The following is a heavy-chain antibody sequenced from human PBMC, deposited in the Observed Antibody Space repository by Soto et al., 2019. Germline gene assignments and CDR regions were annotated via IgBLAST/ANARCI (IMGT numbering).Heavy chain of an antibody. CDR2: IYSGGST. J-gene: IGHJ4*02. CDR1: GFTVSNNY. D-gene: IGHD3-16*01. CDR3: AAYSHKGY. V-gene: IGHV3-66*01. Sequence: EEQLVESGGDLVQPGGSLSLSCAASGFTVSNNYMRWVRQAPGKGLEWVSLIYSGGSTYYADSVKGRFTISRDSSKNTLYLQMNSLRAEDTAMYYCAAYSHKGYWGQGTLVTVSS.